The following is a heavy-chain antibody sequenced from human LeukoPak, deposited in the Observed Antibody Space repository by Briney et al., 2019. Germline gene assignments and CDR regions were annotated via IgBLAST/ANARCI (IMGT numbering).Heavy chain of an antibody. D-gene: IGHD6-13*01. Sequence: PGGSLKLSCAASGFTFSSYGMHWVRQAPGKGLEWVAVISYDGSNKYYADSVKGRFTISRDNSKNTLHLQMDSLRAEDTAVYYCAKDQGSSSWTYYFDYWGQGTLVTVSS. V-gene: IGHV3-30*18. CDR1: GFTFSSYG. CDR2: ISYDGSNK. J-gene: IGHJ4*02. CDR3: AKDQGSSSWTYYFDY.